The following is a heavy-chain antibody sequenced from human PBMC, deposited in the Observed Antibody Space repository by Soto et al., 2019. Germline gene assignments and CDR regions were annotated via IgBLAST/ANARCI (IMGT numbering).Heavy chain of an antibody. V-gene: IGHV4-30-4*01. CDR1: GGSISSGDYY. D-gene: IGHD3-10*01. CDR3: VSYGSGTYYSGYSFDF. J-gene: IGHJ4*02. Sequence: PSETLSLTCTVSGGSISSGDYYWSWIRQPPGKGLEWIGYIYYSGSTYYNPSLKSRVTISVDTSKNQFSLELSSVTAADTALYYCVSYGSGTYYSGYSFDFWSQGSLVTVSS. CDR2: IYYSGST.